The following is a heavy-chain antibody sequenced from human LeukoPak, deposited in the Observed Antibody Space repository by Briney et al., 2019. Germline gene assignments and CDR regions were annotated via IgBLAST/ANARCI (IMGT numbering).Heavy chain of an antibody. Sequence: KASETLSLTCVVHGGSLSGSFWSWIRQPPGKGLEWIGEIKHSGGTNYNVSLKSRLTMPLDTSKNQFSLKLTSVSAADTAVYYCAREFRNWFDPWGQGTLVAVSA. CDR3: AREFRNWFDP. CDR1: GGSLSGSF. CDR2: IKHSGGT. J-gene: IGHJ5*02. V-gene: IGHV4-34*01.